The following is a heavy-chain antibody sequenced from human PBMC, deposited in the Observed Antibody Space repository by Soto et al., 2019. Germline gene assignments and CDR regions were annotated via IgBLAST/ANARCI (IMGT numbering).Heavy chain of an antibody. V-gene: IGHV3-33*01. CDR3: ARPRVNYGDYETDAFDI. Sequence: GGSLRLSCAASGFTFSSYGMHWVRQAPGKGLEWVAVIWYDGSNKYYADSVKGRFTISRDNSKNTLYLQMNSLRAEDTAVYYCARPRVNYGDYETDAFDIWGQGTMVTVSS. J-gene: IGHJ3*02. CDR2: IWYDGSNK. CDR1: GFTFSSYG. D-gene: IGHD4-17*01.